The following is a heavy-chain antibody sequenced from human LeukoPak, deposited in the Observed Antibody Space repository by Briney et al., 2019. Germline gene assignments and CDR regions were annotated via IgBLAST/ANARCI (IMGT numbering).Heavy chain of an antibody. V-gene: IGHV1-69*13. CDR1: GGTFSSYA. Sequence: ASVKVSCKASGGTFSSYAISWVRQAPGQGLEWMGGIIPIFGTANYAQKFQGRVTITADESTSTAYMELSSLRSEDTAVYYCARDPGHYYDSSGYYYGDDYWGQGTLVTVSS. D-gene: IGHD3-22*01. CDR3: ARDPGHYYDSSGYYYGDDY. J-gene: IGHJ4*02. CDR2: IIPIFGTA.